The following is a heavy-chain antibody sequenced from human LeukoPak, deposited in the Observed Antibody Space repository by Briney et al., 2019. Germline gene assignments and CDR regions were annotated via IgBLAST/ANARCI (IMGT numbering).Heavy chain of an antibody. J-gene: IGHJ4*02. Sequence: GETLRLSCAASGFTFSSHGMNWVRQAPGKGLEWVSYISSSGSTIYYADSVKGRFTISRDNAKNSLYLQMNSLRAEDTAVYYCARRAGAYSHPYDYWGQGTLVTVSS. V-gene: IGHV3-48*04. CDR3: ARRAGAYSHPYDY. D-gene: IGHD4/OR15-4a*01. CDR1: GFTFSSHG. CDR2: ISSSGSTI.